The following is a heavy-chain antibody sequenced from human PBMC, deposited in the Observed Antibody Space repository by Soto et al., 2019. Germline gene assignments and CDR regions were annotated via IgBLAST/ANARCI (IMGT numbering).Heavy chain of an antibody. D-gene: IGHD2-21*02. CDR3: ASPREVTAIGLYFDY. CDR2: ISYDGSNK. CDR1: GFTFSSYA. V-gene: IGHV3-30-3*01. Sequence: QVQLVESGGGVVQPGRSLRLSCAASGFTFSSYAMHWVRQAPGKGLEWVAVISYDGSNKYYADSVKGRFTISRDNSKNTLYLQMNSLRAEDTAVYYCASPREVTAIGLYFDYWGQGTLVTVSS. J-gene: IGHJ4*02.